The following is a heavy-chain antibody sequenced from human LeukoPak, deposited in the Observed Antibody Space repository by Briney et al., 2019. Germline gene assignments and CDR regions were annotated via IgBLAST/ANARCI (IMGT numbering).Heavy chain of an antibody. CDR2: INPNSGGT. V-gene: IGHV1-2*02. D-gene: IGHD3-10*01. J-gene: IGHJ4*02. Sequence: ASVKVSCKASGYTFTGYYMHWVRQAPGQALEWMGWINPNSGGTNYAQKFQGRVTMTRDTSISTAYMELSRLRSDDTAVYYCARAAVTMVRGVMLLDYWGQGTLVTVSS. CDR1: GYTFTGYY. CDR3: ARAAVTMVRGVMLLDY.